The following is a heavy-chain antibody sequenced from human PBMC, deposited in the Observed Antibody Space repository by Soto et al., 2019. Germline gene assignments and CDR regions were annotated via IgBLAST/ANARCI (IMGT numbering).Heavy chain of an antibody. CDR1: GGSVSTGVHY. J-gene: IGHJ2*01. CDR3: ARGYYTSWYWFDR. V-gene: IGHV4-61*08. CDR2: IYYSGST. Sequence: QVQLQESGPGLVKPSETLSLTCTVSVSGGSVSTGVHYWSWIRQPPGKGLEWIGYIYYSGSTNYNPSLKSRVTISVDTSKNQFSLMLTSVTAADTAVYYCARGYYTSWYWFDRWGRGTLVTVSS. D-gene: IGHD6-13*01.